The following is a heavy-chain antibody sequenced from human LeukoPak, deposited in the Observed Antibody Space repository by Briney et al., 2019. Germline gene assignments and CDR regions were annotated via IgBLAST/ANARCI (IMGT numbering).Heavy chain of an antibody. J-gene: IGHJ4*02. Sequence: GGSLRLSCSASGFTFSSYAMNWVRQAPGKGLEWVSGISYSGTATYYADSVKGRFTMSRDNSKNTLYLQMSSLRADDTALYYCAKESYSVQFNTWFDYWGQGTPVTVSS. V-gene: IGHV3-23*01. CDR1: GFTFSSYA. CDR2: ISYSGTAT. CDR3: AKESYSVQFNTWFDY. D-gene: IGHD1-1*01.